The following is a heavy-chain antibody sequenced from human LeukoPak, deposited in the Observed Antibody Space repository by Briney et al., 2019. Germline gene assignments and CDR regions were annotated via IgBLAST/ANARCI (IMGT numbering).Heavy chain of an antibody. J-gene: IGHJ4*02. CDR1: GYTFSNSW. Sequence: GESLKISCEGSGYTFSNSWIAWVRQMPGKGLEWMGIIYPGDSDTRYSPSFQGQVTISADKSISTAYLQWDSLKASDTAIYYCAGHPPDYWGQGTLVTVSS. CDR2: IYPGDSDT. V-gene: IGHV5-51*01. CDR3: AGHPPDY.